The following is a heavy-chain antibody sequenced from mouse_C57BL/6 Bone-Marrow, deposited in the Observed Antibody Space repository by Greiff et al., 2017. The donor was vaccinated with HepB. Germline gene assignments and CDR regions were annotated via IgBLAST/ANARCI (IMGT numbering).Heavy chain of an antibody. V-gene: IGHV1-82*01. CDR2: IYPGDGDT. CDR1: GYAFSSSW. CDR3: ARGDVWYQGYYAMDY. J-gene: IGHJ4*01. D-gene: IGHD2-10*02. Sequence: VKLVESGPELVKPGASVKISCKASGYAFSSSWMNWVKQRPGKGLEWIGRIYPGDGDTNYNGKLKGKATLTADKSSSTAYMQLSSLTSEDSAVYFCARGDVWYQGYYAMDYWGQGTSVTVSS.